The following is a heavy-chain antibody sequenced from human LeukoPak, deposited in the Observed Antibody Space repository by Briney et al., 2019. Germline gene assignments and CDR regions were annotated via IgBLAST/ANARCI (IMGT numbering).Heavy chain of an antibody. J-gene: IGHJ4*02. CDR3: ARGPIRPYYFDY. CDR2: INPNSGGT. Sequence: ASVKVSCKTSGYTFTGYYMHWVRQAPGQGLEWMGWINPNSGGTNYTQKFQGRVTMTRDTSISTAYMELSRLRSDDTAVYYCARGPIRPYYFDYWGQGTLVTVSS. CDR1: GYTFTGYY. V-gene: IGHV1-2*02.